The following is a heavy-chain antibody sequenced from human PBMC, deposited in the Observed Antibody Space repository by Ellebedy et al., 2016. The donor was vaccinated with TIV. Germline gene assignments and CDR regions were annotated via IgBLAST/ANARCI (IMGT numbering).Heavy chain of an antibody. CDR3: ARDPGSWLTDY. J-gene: IGHJ4*02. D-gene: IGHD6-13*01. Sequence: AASVKVPCKTSGYTFTTHGVSWVRHAPGQGLEWMGWVSGYNGNTQYAQKFQGRVTMTTDTSTTTAYMELRSLRSDDTAVYYCARDPGSWLTDYWGQGTLVTVSS. CDR2: VSGYNGNT. V-gene: IGHV1-18*04. CDR1: GYTFTTHG.